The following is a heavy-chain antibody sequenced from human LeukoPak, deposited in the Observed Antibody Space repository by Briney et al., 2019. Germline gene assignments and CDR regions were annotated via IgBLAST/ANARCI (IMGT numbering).Heavy chain of an antibody. J-gene: IGHJ4*02. D-gene: IGHD3-22*01. CDR2: IYYSGST. V-gene: IGHV4-59*01. CDR3: ARVTGYVIEDYFDY. CDR1: GGPFSGYY. Sequence: SETLSLTCAVYGGPFSGYYWSWIRQPPGKGLEWIGYIYYSGSTNYNPSLKSRVTISVDTSKNQFSLKLSSVTAADTAMYYCARVTGYVIEDYFDYWGQGTLVTVSS.